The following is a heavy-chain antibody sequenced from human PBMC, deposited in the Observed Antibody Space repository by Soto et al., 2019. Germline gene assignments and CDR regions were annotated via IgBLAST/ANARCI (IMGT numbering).Heavy chain of an antibody. CDR2: INAGNGNT. CDR3: ARDLSMRPDGYYYYGMDV. Sequence: ASVKVSCKASGYTFTSYAMHWVRQAPGQRLEWMGWINAGNGNTKYSQKFQGRVTITRDTSASTVYMELSSLRSEDTAVYYCARDLSMRPDGYYYYGMDVWGQGTTVTVSS. J-gene: IGHJ6*02. V-gene: IGHV1-3*01. CDR1: GYTFTSYA. D-gene: IGHD2-8*01.